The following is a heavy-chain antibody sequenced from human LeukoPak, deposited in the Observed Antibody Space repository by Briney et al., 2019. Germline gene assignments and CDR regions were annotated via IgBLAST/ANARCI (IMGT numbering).Heavy chain of an antibody. CDR1: GYTFTDYY. V-gene: IGHV1-2*02. CDR3: ARARWQLVPYFDS. CDR2: INPNSGGT. Sequence: ASVTVSCKASGYTFTDYYMHWVRQAPGQGLEWMGWINPNSGGTNFAQKFQGRVAMTRDTSISTAYLELGSLRSDDTAVYFCARARWQLVPYFDSWAQGTLVTVSS. D-gene: IGHD6-6*01. J-gene: IGHJ4*02.